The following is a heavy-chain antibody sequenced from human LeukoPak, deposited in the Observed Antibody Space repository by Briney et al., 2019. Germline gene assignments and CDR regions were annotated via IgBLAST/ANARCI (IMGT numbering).Heavy chain of an antibody. J-gene: IGHJ5*02. V-gene: IGHV1-2*02. D-gene: IGHD2-2*01. CDR1: GYTFTGYY. Sequence: ASVKVSCKASGYTFTGYYIHWVRQAPGQGLEWMGWINPNSGGTNYAQKFQGRVTMTRDTSISTAYMELSRLRSDDTAVYYCARVPAAREDNWFDPWGQGTLVTVSS. CDR2: INPNSGGT. CDR3: ARVPAAREDNWFDP.